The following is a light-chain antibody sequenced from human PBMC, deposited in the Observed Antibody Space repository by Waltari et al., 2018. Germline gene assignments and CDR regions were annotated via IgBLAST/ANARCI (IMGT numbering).Light chain of an antibody. Sequence: QSVLTQPPSASGTPGQRVTISCSGLSPNIGSNYVYWYQQLPGTAPKLLSYRNNQRPSGVPDRFSCSKSGTSASLAISGLRSEDEADYYCATWDDSLSGWVFGGGTKLTVL. J-gene: IGLJ3*02. CDR2: RNN. V-gene: IGLV1-47*01. CDR1: SPNIGSNY. CDR3: ATWDDSLSGWV.